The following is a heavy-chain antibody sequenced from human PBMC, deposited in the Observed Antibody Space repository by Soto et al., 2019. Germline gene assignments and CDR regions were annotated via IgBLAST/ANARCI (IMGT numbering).Heavy chain of an antibody. Sequence: ASVNVSCKASGYTYTGYYMHWVRQAPGQGLEWMGWINPNSGGTNYAQKFQGRVTMTRDTSISTAYMELSRLRSDDTALYYCAMGSPGTKYCSSTSCYVSYCYYGMDVWVQGTTVTVSS. CDR3: AMGSPGTKYCSSTSCYVSYCYYGMDV. CDR1: GYTYTGYY. J-gene: IGHJ6*02. CDR2: INPNSGGT. V-gene: IGHV1-2*02. D-gene: IGHD2-2*01.